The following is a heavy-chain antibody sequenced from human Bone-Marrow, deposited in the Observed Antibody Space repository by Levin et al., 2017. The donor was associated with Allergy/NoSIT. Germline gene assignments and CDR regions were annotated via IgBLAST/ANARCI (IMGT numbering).Heavy chain of an antibody. V-gene: IGHV4-59*01. CDR2: IYYTGTI. CDR1: GDFIRSYY. Sequence: SCNVSGDFIRSYYWTWIRQPPGGGLEWIAYIYYTGTIRYNPSLSSRVTMSLDTSRNQFHLKLTSVTAADTAVYYCAGLIPGRYRFDTWGQGTLVTVSS. D-gene: IGHD2-2*01. CDR3: AGLIPGRYRFDT. J-gene: IGHJ4*02.